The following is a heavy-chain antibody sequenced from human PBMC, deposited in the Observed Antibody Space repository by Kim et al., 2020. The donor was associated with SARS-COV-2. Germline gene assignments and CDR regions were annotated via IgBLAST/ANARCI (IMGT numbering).Heavy chain of an antibody. CDR3: AGAAAGLNYYYYGMDV. CDR2: IYTSGST. D-gene: IGHD6-13*01. Sequence: SETLSLTCTASGGSISSYYWSWIRQPAGKGLEWIGRIYTSGSTNYNPSLKSRVTMSVDTSTNQFSLNLSSVIAADTAAYYCAGAAAGLNYYYYGMDVWG. J-gene: IGHJ6*02. CDR1: GGSISSYY. V-gene: IGHV4-4*07.